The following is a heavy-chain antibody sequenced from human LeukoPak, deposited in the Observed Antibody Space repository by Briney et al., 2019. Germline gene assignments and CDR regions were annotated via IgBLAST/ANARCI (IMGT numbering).Heavy chain of an antibody. CDR1: GGSISSGDYY. J-gene: IGHJ4*02. V-gene: IGHV4-30-4*01. CDR3: AREAVTTFGYFDY. CDR2: IYYSGST. Sequence: SQTLSLTCTVSGGSISSGDYYWSWTRQPPGKGLEWIGYIYYSGSTYYNPSLKSRVTISVDTSKNQFSLKLSSVTAADTAVYYCAREAVTTFGYFDYWGQGTLVTVSS. D-gene: IGHD4-17*01.